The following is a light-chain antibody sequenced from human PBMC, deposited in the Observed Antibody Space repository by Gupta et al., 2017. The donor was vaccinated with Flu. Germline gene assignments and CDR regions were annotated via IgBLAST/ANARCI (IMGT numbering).Light chain of an antibody. CDR3: SSYTTGSTLVI. Sequence: QSALTQPASVSGSPGQSSTLSCTGTSSDVGAYNYVSWYQQHPGKAPKLMIYDVTNRPSGVSNRFSGSKSGNTASLTISGLQAEDDADYYCSSYTTGSTLVIFGGGTKLTVL. V-gene: IGLV2-14*01. CDR1: SSDVGAYNY. CDR2: DVT. J-gene: IGLJ2*01.